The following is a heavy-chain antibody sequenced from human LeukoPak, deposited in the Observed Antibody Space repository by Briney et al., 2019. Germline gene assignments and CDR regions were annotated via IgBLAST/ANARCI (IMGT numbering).Heavy chain of an antibody. Sequence: ASVKVSCKASGYTFTSYDINWVRQATGQGLVWMGWMNPNSGNTGYAQKFQGRVTMTRNTSISTAYMELSSLRSEDTAVYYCARGGKRSSTSWGMSYYYGMDVWGQGTTVTVSS. D-gene: IGHD2-2*01. CDR2: MNPNSGNT. V-gene: IGHV1-8*01. J-gene: IGHJ6*02. CDR3: ARGGKRSSTSWGMSYYYGMDV. CDR1: GYTFTSYD.